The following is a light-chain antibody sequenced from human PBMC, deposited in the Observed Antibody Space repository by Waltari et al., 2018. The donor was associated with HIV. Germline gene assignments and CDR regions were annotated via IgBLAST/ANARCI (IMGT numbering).Light chain of an antibody. J-gene: IGLJ3*02. Sequence: SYVLTQPPSVSVAPGKTARITCGGNNIGSKSVHWYQQKPGQAPVLVNYEDSDRPSGIPERCSGSNSGNTATLTISRVEAGDEDDYYCQVWDTNSHHPGVFGGGTKLTVL. CDR1: NIGSKS. CDR2: EDS. CDR3: QVWDTNSHHPGV. V-gene: IGLV3-21*04.